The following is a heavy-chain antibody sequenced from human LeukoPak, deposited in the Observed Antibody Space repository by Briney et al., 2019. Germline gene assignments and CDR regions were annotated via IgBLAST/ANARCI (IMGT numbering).Heavy chain of an antibody. V-gene: IGHV3-9*01. CDR1: GFTFHHYA. CDR2: ISWNSAYI. D-gene: IGHD5-12*01. J-gene: IGHJ4*02. Sequence: PGGSLRPSCAASGFTFHHYAIHWVRQVPGKGLEWVSGISWNSAYIGYADSVKGRFTISRDNAKNSVYLQMNSLRAEDTALYYCAKDKAPLYSGYDWDLDFWGQGTMVTVSS. CDR3: AKDKAPLYSGYDWDLDF.